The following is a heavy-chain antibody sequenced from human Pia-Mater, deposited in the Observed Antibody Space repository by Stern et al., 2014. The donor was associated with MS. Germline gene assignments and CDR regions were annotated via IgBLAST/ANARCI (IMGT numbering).Heavy chain of an antibody. CDR1: GYTFTSNK. D-gene: IGHD6-19*01. J-gene: IGHJ4*02. CDR2: INPGGGST. CDR3: ARDNGGWSVDS. Sequence: QVQLVQSGAEVKKPGASVKVSCKAFGYTFTSNKMHWVRPAPGQGLEWMGIINPGGGSTRYAQKLQGRVTMTRDTSTSTVYMELTSLRSEDTAVYSCARDNGGWSVDSWGQGTLVIVSS. V-gene: IGHV1-46*01.